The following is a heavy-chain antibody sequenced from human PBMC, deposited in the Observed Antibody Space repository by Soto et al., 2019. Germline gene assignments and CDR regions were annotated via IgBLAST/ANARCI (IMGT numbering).Heavy chain of an antibody. Sequence: QVQLVESGGGLVKPGGSLSLSCAVSGFNFNDFYMGWIRQAPGKGLEWIAYISTTGSTTFYADSVKGRFGLSRDNAETSLYLHMSGLRAEDTALYYCARGQNRGYSYFMDVWGRGTMVAVSS. V-gene: IGHV3-11*01. J-gene: IGHJ6*03. CDR1: GFNFNDFY. CDR2: ISTTGSTT. CDR3: ARGQNRGYSYFMDV.